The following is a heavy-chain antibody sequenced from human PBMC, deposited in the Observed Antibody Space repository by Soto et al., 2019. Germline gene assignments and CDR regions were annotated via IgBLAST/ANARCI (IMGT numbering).Heavy chain of an antibody. CDR3: ASGTRTKQWLVLPWFDP. D-gene: IGHD6-19*01. V-gene: IGHV3-48*02. Sequence: EVQLVESGGGLVQPGGSLRLSCAASGFTFSSYSMNWVRQAPGKGLEWVSYISSSSSTIYYADSVKGRFTISRDNAKNSLYLQMNSLRDEDTAVYYCASGTRTKQWLVLPWFDPWGQGTLVTVSS. CDR1: GFTFSSYS. CDR2: ISSSSSTI. J-gene: IGHJ5*02.